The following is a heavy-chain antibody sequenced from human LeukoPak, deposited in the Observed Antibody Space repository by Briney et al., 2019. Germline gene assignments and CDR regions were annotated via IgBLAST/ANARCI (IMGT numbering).Heavy chain of an antibody. CDR3: ARLYCSGGSCYSGYYYYMDV. CDR2: IIPIFGTA. CDR1: GYTFTGYY. Sequence: SVKVSCKASGYTFTGYYMHWVRQAPGQGLEWMGGIIPIFGTANYAQKFQGRVTITTDESTSTAYMELSSLRSEDTAVYYCARLYCSGGSCYSGYYYYMDVWGKGTTATVSS. J-gene: IGHJ6*03. D-gene: IGHD2-15*01. V-gene: IGHV1-69*05.